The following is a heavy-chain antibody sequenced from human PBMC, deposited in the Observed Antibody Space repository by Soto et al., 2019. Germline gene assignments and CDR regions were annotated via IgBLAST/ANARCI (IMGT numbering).Heavy chain of an antibody. CDR3: ARDRDYYGSGSYWSFDY. V-gene: IGHV4-30-4*01. CDR2: IYYSGST. CDR1: GGSISSGDYY. D-gene: IGHD3-10*01. J-gene: IGHJ4*02. Sequence: PSETLSLTCTVSGGSISSGDYYWSWIRQPPGKGLEWIGYIYYSGSTYYNPSLKSRVTISVDTSKNQFSLKLSSVTAADTAVYYCARDRDYYGSGSYWSFDYWGQGTLVTVS.